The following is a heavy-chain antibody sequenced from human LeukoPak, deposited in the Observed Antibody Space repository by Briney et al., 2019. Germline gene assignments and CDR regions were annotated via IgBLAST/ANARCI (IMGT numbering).Heavy chain of an antibody. D-gene: IGHD6-6*01. J-gene: IGHJ5*02. CDR2: ISSSSSYI. Sequence: GGSLRLSCAASGFTFSSYSMNWVRQAPGKGLEWVSSISSSSSYISYADSVKGRFTISRDNTKNSLYLQMNSLRAEDTAVYYCATEYSGNFDPWGQGTLVTVSS. CDR3: ATEYSGNFDP. CDR1: GFTFSSYS. V-gene: IGHV3-21*01.